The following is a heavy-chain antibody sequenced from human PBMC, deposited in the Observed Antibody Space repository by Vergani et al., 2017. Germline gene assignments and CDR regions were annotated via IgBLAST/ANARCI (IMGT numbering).Heavy chain of an antibody. Sequence: QITLKESGPTLVKPTQTLTLTCTFSGFSLSTSGVGVGWIRQPPGKALEWLALIYWNDDKRYSPSLKSRLTITKDTSKNQVVLTMTNMDPVDTATYYCAHQDRVRGEIRWRYFDYWGQGTLVTVSS. D-gene: IGHD3-10*01. V-gene: IGHV2-5*01. CDR1: GFSLSTSGVG. CDR3: AHQDRVRGEIRWRYFDY. J-gene: IGHJ4*02. CDR2: IYWNDDK.